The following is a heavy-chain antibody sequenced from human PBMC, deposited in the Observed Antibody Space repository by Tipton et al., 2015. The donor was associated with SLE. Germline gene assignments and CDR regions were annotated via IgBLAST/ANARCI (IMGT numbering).Heavy chain of an antibody. D-gene: IGHD2-15*01. V-gene: IGHV3-48*03. Sequence: SLRLSCAVSGFTFSSHEMNWVRQAPGKGLEWVSYISSSGTTIYYADSVKGRFTVSRDNAKNSLYLQMSSLRADDTAVYYCARGVAGYYSFCYMDVWGKGTTVTVSS. J-gene: IGHJ6*03. CDR1: GFTFSSHE. CDR2: ISSSGTTI. CDR3: ARGVAGYYSFCYMDV.